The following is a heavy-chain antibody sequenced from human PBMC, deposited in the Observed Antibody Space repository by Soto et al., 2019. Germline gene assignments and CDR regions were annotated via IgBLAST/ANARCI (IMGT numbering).Heavy chain of an antibody. Sequence: QVQLVQSGAEVKKPGSSVKVSCKASGGTFSSYAISWVRQAPGQGLEWMGGIIPIFGTANYAQKFQGRVTITADESTSTAYMERSSLRSEDTAVYYCSRHVPAAGYYYGMDVWGHGTTVTVSS. D-gene: IGHD2-2*01. CDR1: GGTFSSYA. V-gene: IGHV1-69*12. CDR2: IIPIFGTA. CDR3: SRHVPAAGYYYGMDV. J-gene: IGHJ6*02.